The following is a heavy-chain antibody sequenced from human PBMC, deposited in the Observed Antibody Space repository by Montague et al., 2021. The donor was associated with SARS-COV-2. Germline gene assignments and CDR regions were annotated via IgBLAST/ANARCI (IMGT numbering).Heavy chain of an antibody. CDR1: GFTFSSYA. D-gene: IGHD3-16*01. CDR2: IDENGGT. V-gene: IGHV3-7*01. CDR3: ARVFWGPQN. Sequence: SLRLSCAASGFTFSSYAMHWVRQAPEKGLGWVTSIDENGGTYYVDSVKGRFTISRDNPGTSLYLQMNSLRADDTAVYFCARVFWGPQNWGQGTLVTVSS. J-gene: IGHJ4*02.